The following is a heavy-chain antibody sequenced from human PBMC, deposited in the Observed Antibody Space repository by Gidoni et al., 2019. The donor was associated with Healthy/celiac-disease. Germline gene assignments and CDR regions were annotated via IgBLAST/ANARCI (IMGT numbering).Heavy chain of an antibody. Sequence: QVQLQESGPGLVKPSETLSLPCTVSGGSISSYSWSWIRQPPGKGLEWIGYIYYSGSTNYNPSLKSRVTISVDTSKNQFSLKLSSVTAADTAVYYCARDGTGAFDYWGQGTLVTVSS. CDR3: ARDGTGAFDY. CDR1: GGSISSYS. CDR2: IYYSGST. V-gene: IGHV4-59*01. J-gene: IGHJ4*02. D-gene: IGHD6-13*01.